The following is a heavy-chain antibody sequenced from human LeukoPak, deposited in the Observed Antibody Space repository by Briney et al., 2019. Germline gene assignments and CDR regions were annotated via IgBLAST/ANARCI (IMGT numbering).Heavy chain of an antibody. D-gene: IGHD4-17*01. CDR2: IKEDGGEK. CDR1: GFTLSSYW. Sequence: GGSLRLSCAASGFTLSSYWMSWVRQAPGKGLEWVANIKEDGGEKDYVDSVKGRFTISRDNARNSLYLQMNSLRVEDTAVYYCARARFETTVTALIRKKNYYYYYMDVWGKGTTVTVSS. J-gene: IGHJ6*03. V-gene: IGHV3-7*01. CDR3: ARARFETTVTALIRKKNYYYYYMDV.